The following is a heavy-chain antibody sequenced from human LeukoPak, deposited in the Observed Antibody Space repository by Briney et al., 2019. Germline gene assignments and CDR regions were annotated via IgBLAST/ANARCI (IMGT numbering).Heavy chain of an antibody. V-gene: IGHV4-30-4*01. J-gene: IGHJ6*03. CDR1: GGSISSGDYY. D-gene: IGHD6-13*01. CDR2: IYYSGST. CDR3: ARDTGQQPFYYYYMDV. Sequence: SETLSLTCTVSGGSISSGDYYWSWIRQPPGKGLEWIGYIYYSGSTYYNPSLKSRVTMSVDTSKNQFSLKLSSVTAADTAVYYCARDTGQQPFYYYYMDVWGKGTTVTVSS.